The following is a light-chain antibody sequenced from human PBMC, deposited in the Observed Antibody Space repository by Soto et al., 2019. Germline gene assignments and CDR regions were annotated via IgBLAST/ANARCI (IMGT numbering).Light chain of an antibody. J-gene: IGLJ2*01. CDR2: GNT. Sequence: QSVLTQPPSASGTTGQRVTISCSGSSSNIGTNYVFWYQQLPGTAPKLLIFGNTKRPSGVPDRFSGSKSGTSASLAISGLRSDDEADYYCAAWDDTLSGVVFGGGTKLTVL. V-gene: IGLV1-47*02. CDR1: SSNIGTNY. CDR3: AAWDDTLSGVV.